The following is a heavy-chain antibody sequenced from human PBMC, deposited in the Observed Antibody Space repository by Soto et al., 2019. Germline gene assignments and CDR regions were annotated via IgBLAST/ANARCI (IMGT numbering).Heavy chain of an antibody. CDR1: GYTFTSYG. CDR3: ARDRSPYGSGSYSSFDY. J-gene: IGHJ4*02. CDR2: ISAYNGNT. Sequence: QVQLVQSGAEVKKPGASVKVSCKASGYTFTSYGISWVRQAPGQGLEWMGWISAYNGNTNYAQKLQGRGHRTTXXSXRXXYMELRSLRSDDTAVYYCARDRSPYGSGSYSSFDYWGQGTLVTVSS. D-gene: IGHD3-10*01. V-gene: IGHV1-18*01.